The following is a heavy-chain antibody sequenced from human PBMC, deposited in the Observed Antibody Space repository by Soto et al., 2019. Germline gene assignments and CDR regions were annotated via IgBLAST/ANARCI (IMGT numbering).Heavy chain of an antibody. CDR3: ARREIQGPIDY. CDR2: IYYSGTT. D-gene: IGHD1-26*01. V-gene: IGHV4-28*01. J-gene: IGHJ4*02. CDR1: GYSISSSNW. Sequence: QVQLQESGPGLVKPSDTLSLTCSVSGYSISSSNWWGWIRQPPGKGLEWIGYIYYSGTTYYNPSLKSRVTMSVDTSKNQFSLQLTSVTAVDTAVYYCARREIQGPIDYWGQGTLVTVSS.